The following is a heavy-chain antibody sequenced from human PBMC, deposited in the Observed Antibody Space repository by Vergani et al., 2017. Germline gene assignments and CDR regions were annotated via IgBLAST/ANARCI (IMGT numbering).Heavy chain of an antibody. Sequence: QVQLVQSGAEVKKPGSSVKVSCKASGGTFSSYAISWVRQAPGQGLEWMGRIIPILGTANYAQKFQGIVTINADEPTRTAYMELSSLRSEDTAVYYCARDSISFGVVIIAFDFWGQGTLVTVSS. D-gene: IGHD3-3*01. CDR3: ARDSISFGVVIIAFDF. CDR1: GGTFSSYA. CDR2: IIPILGTA. V-gene: IGHV1-69*11. J-gene: IGHJ4*02.